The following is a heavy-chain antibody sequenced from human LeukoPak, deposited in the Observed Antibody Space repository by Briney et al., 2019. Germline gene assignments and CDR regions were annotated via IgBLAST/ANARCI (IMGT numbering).Heavy chain of an antibody. J-gene: IGHJ3*02. V-gene: IGHV3-23*01. CDR3: AKDLLHYDYVWGSYGSPPPAFDI. D-gene: IGHD3-16*02. Sequence: GGSLRLSCAASGFTFSSYAMSCVRQAPGKGLERVSAISGSGGSTYYADSVKGRFTISRDNSKTTLYLQMNSLRAEDTAVYYCAKDLLHYDYVWGSYGSPPPAFDIWGQGTMVTVSS. CDR1: GFTFSSYA. CDR2: ISGSGGST.